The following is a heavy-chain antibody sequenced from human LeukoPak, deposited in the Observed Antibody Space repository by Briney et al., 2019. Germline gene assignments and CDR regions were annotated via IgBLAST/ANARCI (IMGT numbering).Heavy chain of an antibody. J-gene: IGHJ5*02. CDR3: ATGADTMVRGVINWFDP. CDR2: FDHEDGET. V-gene: IGHV1-24*01. D-gene: IGHD3-10*01. Sequence: ASVKVSCKVSGYTLTELSMHWVRQAPGKGLEWMGGFDHEDGETIYAQKFQGRVTMTEDTSTDTAYMELSSLRSEDTAVYYCATGADTMVRGVINWFDPWGQGTLVTVSS. CDR1: GYTLTELS.